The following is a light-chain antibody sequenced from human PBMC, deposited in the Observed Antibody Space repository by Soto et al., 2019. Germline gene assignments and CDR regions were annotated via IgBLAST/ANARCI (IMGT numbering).Light chain of an antibody. CDR1: SSNIGSKT. V-gene: IGLV1-44*01. Sequence: QSALTQPPSASGTPGQKVTISCSGSSSNIGSKTVNWYQQLPGTAPKLLIYSNYQRPSGVPDRFSGSKSGTSASLAISGLQFEDEADYYCSAWDASLNGYVFGTGTKVTVL. CDR3: SAWDASLNGYV. CDR2: SNY. J-gene: IGLJ1*01.